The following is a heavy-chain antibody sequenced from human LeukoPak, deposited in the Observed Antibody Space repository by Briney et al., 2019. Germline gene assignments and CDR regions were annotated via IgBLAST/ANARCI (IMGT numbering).Heavy chain of an antibody. D-gene: IGHD3-3*01. CDR2: IYYSGST. CDR3: ARHRPSFYYDFWSGYYQDYYYMDV. CDR1: GGSISSSSYC. V-gene: IGHV4-39*01. Sequence: SETLSLTCTVSGGSISSSSYCWGWIRQPPGKGLEWIGSIYYSGSTYYNPSLKSRVTISVDTSKNQFSLKLSSVTTADTAVYCCARHRPSFYYDFWSGYYQDYYYMDVWGKGTTVTVSS. J-gene: IGHJ6*03.